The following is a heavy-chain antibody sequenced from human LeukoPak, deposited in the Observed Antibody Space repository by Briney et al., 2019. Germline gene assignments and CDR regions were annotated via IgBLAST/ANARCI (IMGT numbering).Heavy chain of an antibody. D-gene: IGHD3-3*01. CDR2: IYWNGET. CDR3: AHFSVDDFWSGYLPNWFDP. V-gene: IGHV2-5*01. CDR1: GFSPNTGGVG. Sequence: SGPTLVNPTQTLTLTCTFSGFSPNTGGVGVGWIRQPPGKALEWLALIYWNGETRYSPSLESRLAITKDTSNNQVVLIMTNMDPVDTATYYCAHFSVDDFWSGYLPNWFDPWGQGTLVTVSS. J-gene: IGHJ5*01.